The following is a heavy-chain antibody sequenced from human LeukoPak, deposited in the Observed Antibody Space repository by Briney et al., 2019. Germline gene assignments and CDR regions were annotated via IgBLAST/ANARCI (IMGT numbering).Heavy chain of an antibody. Sequence: GASVKVSCKASGYTFTAYAVIWVRQAPGRGLEWMGWINTNTGNPTYAQGLTGRFVFSLDTSVSTAYLQISSLKAEDTAVYYCAREVRAFDYWGQGTLVTVSS. V-gene: IGHV7-4-1*02. CDR1: GYTFTAYA. CDR3: AREVRAFDY. D-gene: IGHD4-11*01. J-gene: IGHJ4*02. CDR2: INTNTGNP.